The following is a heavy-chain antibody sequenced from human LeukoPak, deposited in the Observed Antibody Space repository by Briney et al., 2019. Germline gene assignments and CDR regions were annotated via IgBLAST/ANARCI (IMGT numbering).Heavy chain of an antibody. V-gene: IGHV3-74*01. CDR3: ARDGFTGPRTAYLAH. D-gene: IGHD2-8*02. CDR1: GFTFNKYA. CDR2: LGSCGSGT. Sequence: GGPLRLSCAASGFTFNKYAMHWLRQIPGRGLVWVSRLGSCGSGTRYAHSVKGRFTIFRDNAKNTVYLQSNRSRADDSTVFYCARDGFTGPRTAYLAHWAQGTLVTVPS. J-gene: IGHJ4*01.